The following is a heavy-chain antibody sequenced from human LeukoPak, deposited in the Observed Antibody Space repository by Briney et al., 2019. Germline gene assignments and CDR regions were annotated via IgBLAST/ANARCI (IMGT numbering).Heavy chain of an antibody. J-gene: IGHJ4*02. Sequence: SETLSLTCSVSLDSINSYYWSWIRQPPGKGLEWIGHISDSGNTKYSPSLKSRVTISRDTSKRQLSLQLTSVTAAHTAVYYCARRSNWGSFFPFDYWGRGTLVTVSS. V-gene: IGHV4-59*08. CDR2: ISDSGNT. CDR3: ARRSNWGSFFPFDY. CDR1: LDSINSYY. D-gene: IGHD3-16*01.